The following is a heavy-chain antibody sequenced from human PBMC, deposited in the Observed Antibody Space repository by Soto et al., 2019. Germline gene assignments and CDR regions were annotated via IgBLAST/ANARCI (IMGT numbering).Heavy chain of an antibody. Sequence: GGSLRLSCAASGFTFSSYAMSWVRQAPGKGLEWVSAISGIGGSTYYADSVKGRFTISRDNSKNTLYLQMNSLRAEDTAVYYCAKDAYYDFWGQHDYWGQGTLVTVSS. D-gene: IGHD3-3*01. V-gene: IGHV3-23*01. CDR2: ISGIGGST. J-gene: IGHJ4*02. CDR1: GFTFSSYA. CDR3: AKDAYYDFWGQHDY.